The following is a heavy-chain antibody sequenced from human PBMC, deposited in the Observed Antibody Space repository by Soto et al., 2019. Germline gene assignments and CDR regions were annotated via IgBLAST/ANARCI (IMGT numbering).Heavy chain of an antibody. CDR1: GFTFSSYA. CDR3: ARPDTAIPRGAVDI. D-gene: IGHD5-18*01. V-gene: IGHV3-30-3*01. CDR2: ISYDGSNK. Sequence: GGSLRLSCAASGFTFSSYAMHWVRQAPGKGLEWVAVISYDGSNKYYADSVKGRFTISRDNSKNTLYLQMNSLRAEDTAVYYCARPDTAIPRGAVDIWGQGTMVTVSS. J-gene: IGHJ3*02.